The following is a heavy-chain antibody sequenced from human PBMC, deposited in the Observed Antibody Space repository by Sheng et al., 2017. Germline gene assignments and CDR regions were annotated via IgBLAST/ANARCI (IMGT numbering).Heavy chain of an antibody. J-gene: IGHJ4*02. CDR3: AGSSSWYEQLDY. D-gene: IGHD6-13*01. CDR2: IYYSGST. V-gene: IGHV4-39*01. Sequence: QLQLQESGPGLVKPSETLSLTCTVSGGSISSSSYYWGWIRQPPGKGLEWIGSIYYSGSTYYNPSLKSRVTISVDTSKNQFSLKLSSVTAADTAVYYCAGSSSWYEQLDYWGQGTLVTVSS. CDR1: GGSISSSSYY.